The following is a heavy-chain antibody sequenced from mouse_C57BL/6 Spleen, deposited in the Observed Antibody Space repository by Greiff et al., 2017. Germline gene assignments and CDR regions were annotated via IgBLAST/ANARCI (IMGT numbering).Heavy chain of an antibody. V-gene: IGHV10-1*01. D-gene: IGHD2-5*01. J-gene: IGHJ4*01. CDR2: IRSKSNNYAT. Sequence: EVQLQESGGGLVQPKGSLKLSCAASGFSFNTYAMNWVRQAPGKGLEWVARIRSKSNNYATYYADSVKDRFTISRDDSESMLYLQMNNLKTEDTAMYYCVRHSNYGAMDYWGQGTSVTVSS. CDR1: GFSFNTYA. CDR3: VRHSNYGAMDY.